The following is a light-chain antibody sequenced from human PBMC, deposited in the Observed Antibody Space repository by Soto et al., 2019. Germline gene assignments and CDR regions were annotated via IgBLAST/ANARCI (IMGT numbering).Light chain of an antibody. CDR2: AAS. V-gene: IGKV1-39*01. CDR1: QSSSSY. Sequence: DIQMTQSPSSLSASVGDRVTITCRARQSSSSYLKWYQQKPGKAPKLLIYAASSLQSGVPSRFSGSGSGTDVTLTISSLQPEYFATYYCQQSYSTPYTFGQGTKLEIK. CDR3: QQSYSTPYT. J-gene: IGKJ2*01.